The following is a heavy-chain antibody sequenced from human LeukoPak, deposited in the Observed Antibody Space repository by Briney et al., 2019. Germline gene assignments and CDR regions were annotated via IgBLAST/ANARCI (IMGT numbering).Heavy chain of an antibody. D-gene: IGHD3-22*01. J-gene: IGHJ6*03. V-gene: IGHV4-59*01. CDR1: GGSISSYY. CDR3: ARDRRVCYDSSGATYYYYYMDV. Sequence: SETLSLTCTVSGGSISSYYWSWIRQPPGKGLEWIGYIYYSGSTNYNPSLKSRVTISVDTSKNQFSLKLSSVTAADTAVYYCARDRRVCYDSSGATYYYYYMDVWGKGTTVTVSS. CDR2: IYYSGST.